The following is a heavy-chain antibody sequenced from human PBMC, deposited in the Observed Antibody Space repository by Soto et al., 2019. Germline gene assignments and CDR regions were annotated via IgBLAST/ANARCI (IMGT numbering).Heavy chain of an antibody. CDR1: GGSFSGYY. CDR2: INHSGRT. D-gene: IGHD3-16*02. V-gene: IGHV4-34*01. CDR3: AREESLSIDY. J-gene: IGHJ4*02. Sequence: PSETLSLTCAVYGGSFSGYYWSWIRQPPGKGLEWIGEINHSGRTNYNPSLKSRVTISVDRSKNQFSLNLSSVTAADTAVYYCAREESLSIDYWGQGTLVTVSS.